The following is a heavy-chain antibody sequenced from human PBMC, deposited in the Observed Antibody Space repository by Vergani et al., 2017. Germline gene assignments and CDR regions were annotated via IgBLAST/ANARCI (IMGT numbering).Heavy chain of an antibody. D-gene: IGHD4-17*01. J-gene: IGHJ5*02. Sequence: QITLKESGPTLVKPTQTLTLTCTFSGFSLSTSGVGVGWIRQPPGKALEWLALIYWNDDKRYSPSLKSRLTITKDTSKNQVVLTMTNMDPVDTATYYCAHTPSTPPDDYGDAMNWFDPWGQGTLVTVSS. CDR3: AHTPSTPPDDYGDAMNWFDP. V-gene: IGHV2-5*01. CDR1: GFSLSTSGVG. CDR2: IYWNDDK.